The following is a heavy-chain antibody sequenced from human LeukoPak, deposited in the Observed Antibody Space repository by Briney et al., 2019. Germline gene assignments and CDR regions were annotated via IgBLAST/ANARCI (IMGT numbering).Heavy chain of an antibody. CDR2: INSRSSTI. V-gene: IGHV3-48*04. D-gene: IGHD3-10*01. CDR3: VKDMNPGGADV. CDR1: GFVFSDES. Sequence: GGSLRLSCAASGFVFSDESMNWVRQAPGKGLEWISAINSRSSTIYYADSVKGRFTVSRDSAKNSLYPQMNSLRPEDTALYYCVKDMNPGGADVWGQGTTVTVSS. J-gene: IGHJ6*02.